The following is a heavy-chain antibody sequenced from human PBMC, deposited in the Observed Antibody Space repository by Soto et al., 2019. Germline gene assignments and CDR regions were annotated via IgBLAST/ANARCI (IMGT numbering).Heavy chain of an antibody. CDR3: ARDSNPFGVVIRSPEKQKYGMDV. V-gene: IGHV1-18*01. Sequence: SVKVSCKASNYPFTSYGFAWVRQAPGHGLQWLGRISSYNNNADYAQEFQGRITMTTDTSTTTAVMELRSLTSDDTGVYYCARDSNPFGVVIRSPEKQKYGMDVWGQGTTVTVSS. J-gene: IGHJ6*02. D-gene: IGHD3-3*01. CDR2: ISSYNNNA. CDR1: NYPFTSYG.